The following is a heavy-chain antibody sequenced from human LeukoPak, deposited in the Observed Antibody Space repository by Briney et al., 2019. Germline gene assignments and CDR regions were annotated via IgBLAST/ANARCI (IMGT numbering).Heavy chain of an antibody. CDR1: GFTFSSYS. V-gene: IGHV3-21*01. CDR2: ISSSSSYI. CDR3: ARDRQWLTTSHFDY. J-gene: IGHJ4*02. Sequence: GGSLRLSCAASGFTFSSYSMNWVRQAPGKGLEWVSSISSSSSYIYYADSVKGRFTISRDNAKNSLYLQMNSLRAEDTAVYYCARDRQWLTTSHFDYWGQGTLDTVSS. D-gene: IGHD6-19*01.